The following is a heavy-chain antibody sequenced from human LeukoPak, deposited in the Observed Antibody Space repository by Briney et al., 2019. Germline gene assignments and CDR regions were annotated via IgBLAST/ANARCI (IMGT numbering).Heavy chain of an antibody. CDR3: ATAPSGSYFDY. Sequence: AGGSLRLSCAASGFTFSSYAMSWVRQAPGKGLEWVSTISGSGGSTYYADSVKGRFTISRDNSKNTLYLQMNSLRAEDTAVYYCATAPSGSYFDYWGQGTLVTVSS. CDR2: ISGSGGST. J-gene: IGHJ4*02. CDR1: GFTFSSYA. V-gene: IGHV3-23*01. D-gene: IGHD1-26*01.